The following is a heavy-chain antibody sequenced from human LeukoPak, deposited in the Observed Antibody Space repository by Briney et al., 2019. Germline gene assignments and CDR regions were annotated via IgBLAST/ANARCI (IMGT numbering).Heavy chain of an antibody. D-gene: IGHD2/OR15-2a*01. V-gene: IGHV1-2*02. CDR1: GHTFTGQY. Sequence: ASVKVSCQASGHTFTGQYIHWLRQAPGQGLEWMAWINLKSGGTSPAQKFQGSVTFTRDASTTTAYMELTSLRSDDTAIYYCAVTAVEGPIEYYFDYWGQGTLVTVSS. CDR2: INLKSGGT. CDR3: AVTAVEGPIEYYFDY. J-gene: IGHJ4*02.